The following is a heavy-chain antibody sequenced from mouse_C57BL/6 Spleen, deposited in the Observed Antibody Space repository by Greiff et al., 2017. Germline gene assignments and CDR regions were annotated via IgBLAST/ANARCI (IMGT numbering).Heavy chain of an antibody. V-gene: IGHV1-82*01. D-gene: IGHD4-1*01. CDR3: ARSGTGMDY. CDR2: IYPGDGDT. J-gene: IGHJ4*01. Sequence: VQRVESGPELVKPGASVKISCKASGYAFSSSWMNWVKQRPGKGLEWIGRIYPGDGDTNYNGKFKGKATLTADKSSSTAYMQLSSLTSEDSAVYFCARSGTGMDYWGQGTSVTVSS. CDR1: GYAFSSSW.